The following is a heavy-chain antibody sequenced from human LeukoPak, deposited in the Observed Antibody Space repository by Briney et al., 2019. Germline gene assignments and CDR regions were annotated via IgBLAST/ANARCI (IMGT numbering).Heavy chain of an antibody. CDR2: ISGSGGTT. V-gene: IGHV3-23*01. D-gene: IGHD1-26*01. Sequence: PGGSLRLSCADSGLTFSSYAMTWVRQAPGEGLEWVSAISGSGGTTYYADSVKGRFTISRDNSKNTLYLQMNSLRADDTAVYYCAKGPVGGYCSYYSFFYMDVWGTGTTVIVSS. CDR3: AKGPVGGYCSYYSFFYMDV. J-gene: IGHJ6*03. CDR1: GLTFSSYA.